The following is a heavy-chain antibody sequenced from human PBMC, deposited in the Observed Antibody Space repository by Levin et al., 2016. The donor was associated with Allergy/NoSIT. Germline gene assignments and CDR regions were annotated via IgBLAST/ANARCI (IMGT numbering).Heavy chain of an antibody. CDR2: ISAYNGNT. D-gene: IGHD6-6*01. CDR3: AQSHIAARPRGAGAFDI. Sequence: WVRQAPGQGLEWMGWISAYNGNTNYAQKLQGRVTMTTDTSTSTAYMELRSLRSDDTAVYYCAQSHIAARPRGAGAFDIWGQGTMVTVSS. J-gene: IGHJ3*02. V-gene: IGHV1-18*01.